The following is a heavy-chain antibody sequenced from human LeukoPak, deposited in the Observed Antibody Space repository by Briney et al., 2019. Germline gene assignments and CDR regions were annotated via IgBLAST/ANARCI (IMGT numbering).Heavy chain of an antibody. V-gene: IGHV3-21*01. D-gene: IGHD6-13*01. CDR3: ARDLPSPYSSSWYPDAFDI. Sequence: GGSLRLSCAASGFSFSSYSMNWVRQAPGKGLEWVSSISSSSSSYIYYADSVKGRFTISRDNAKNSLYLQMSSLRAEDTAVYYCARDLPSPYSSSWYPDAFDIWGQGTMVTVSS. CDR2: ISSSSSSYI. J-gene: IGHJ3*02. CDR1: GFSFSSYS.